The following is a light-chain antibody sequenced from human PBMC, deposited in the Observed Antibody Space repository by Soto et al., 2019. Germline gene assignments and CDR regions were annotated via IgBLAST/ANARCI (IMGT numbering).Light chain of an antibody. CDR2: KAS. Sequence: DIQMTQSPSTLSGSVGDRVTITCRGSQTISSWLAWYQQKPGKAPKLLIYKASTLKSGVPSRFSGSGSGTEFTLTISSLQPDDFATYYCQHYNSYSDAFGQGTKV. CDR1: QTISSW. J-gene: IGKJ1*01. V-gene: IGKV1-5*03. CDR3: QHYNSYSDA.